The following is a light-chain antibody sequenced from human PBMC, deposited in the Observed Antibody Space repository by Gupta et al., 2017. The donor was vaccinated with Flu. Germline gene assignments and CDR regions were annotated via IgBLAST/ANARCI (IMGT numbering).Light chain of an antibody. J-gene: IGKJ3*01. CDR2: LGS. CDR3: MQARRTPPS. CDR1: QSLLHSNGYNY. Sequence: DIVLTQSPLSLPVTPGEPASIPCRSSQSLLHSNGYNYLDWYLQKPGQSSQLLIYLGSNRASGVPDRFSGSGSGTDFTLKISRVEAEDVGVYYCMQARRTPPSFGPGTKVDIK. V-gene: IGKV2-28*01.